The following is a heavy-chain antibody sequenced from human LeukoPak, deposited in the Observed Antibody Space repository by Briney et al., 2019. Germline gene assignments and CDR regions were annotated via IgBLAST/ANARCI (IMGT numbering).Heavy chain of an antibody. V-gene: IGHV4-39*07. Sequence: SETLSLTCTVSGGSISSSSYYWGWIRQPPGKGLEWIGSIYYSGSTYYNPSLKSRVTISVDTSKNQFSLKVTSVTAADTAVYYCASSRAAGGAIDYWGQGTLVTVSS. D-gene: IGHD1-26*01. CDR1: GGSISSSSYY. CDR2: IYYSGST. CDR3: ASSRAAGGAIDY. J-gene: IGHJ4*02.